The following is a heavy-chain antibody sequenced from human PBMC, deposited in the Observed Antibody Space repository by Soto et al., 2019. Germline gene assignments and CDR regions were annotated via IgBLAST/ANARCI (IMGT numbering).Heavy chain of an antibody. Sequence: QVQLQEPGPGLVKPSGTLSLTCAVSGGSISSSNWWSWVRQPPGKGLEWIGEIYPSGSTNYNPSLKSRVTISVDKSKNQFSLKLSSVTAADTAVYYCARHVLLWFGELFHNWFDPWGQGTLVTVSS. D-gene: IGHD3-10*01. CDR3: ARHVLLWFGELFHNWFDP. V-gene: IGHV4-4*02. J-gene: IGHJ5*02. CDR1: GGSISSSNW. CDR2: IYPSGST.